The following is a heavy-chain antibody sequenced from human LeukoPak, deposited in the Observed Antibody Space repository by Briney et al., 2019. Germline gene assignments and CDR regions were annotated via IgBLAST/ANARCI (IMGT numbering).Heavy chain of an antibody. D-gene: IGHD3-22*01. CDR2: INAGNGNT. CDR1: GGTFSSYA. V-gene: IGHV1-3*01. CDR3: ARGRLNYYDSSGYYYGPFDY. J-gene: IGHJ4*02. Sequence: ASVKVSCKASGGTFSSYAISWVRQAPGQGLEWMGWINAGNGNTKYSQKFQGRVTITRDTSASTAYMELSSLRSEDTAVYYCARGRLNYYDSSGYYYGPFDYWGQGTLVTVSS.